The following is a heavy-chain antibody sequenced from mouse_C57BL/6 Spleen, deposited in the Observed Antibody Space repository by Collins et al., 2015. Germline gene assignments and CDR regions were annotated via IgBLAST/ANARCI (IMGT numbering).Heavy chain of an antibody. CDR3: ARPRQLGLAY. CDR1: GFSLTSYG. V-gene: IGHV2-2*02. D-gene: IGHD3-2*01. J-gene: IGHJ3*01. CDR2: IWSGGGT. Sequence: QVQLKQSGPGLVQPSQSLSITCTVSGFSLTSYGVHWVRQSPGKGLEWLGVIWSGGGTDYNAAFISRLSISKDNSKSQVFFKMNSLQANDTAIYYCARPRQLGLAYWGQGTLVTVSA.